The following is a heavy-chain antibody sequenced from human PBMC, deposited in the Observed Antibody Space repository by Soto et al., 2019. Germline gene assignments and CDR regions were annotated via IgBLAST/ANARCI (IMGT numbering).Heavy chain of an antibody. Sequence: SETLSLTCIVSGESISSSSYYWGRIRQPPGKGLEWIGSIYYSGRTYYNPSFKSRVTISIDTSKNQFPLKLSSVTATDTAVYYCARQRTTVVTQAYFDHWGQGALVTVSS. CDR2: IYYSGRT. D-gene: IGHD2-21*02. J-gene: IGHJ4*02. CDR1: GESISSSSYY. V-gene: IGHV4-39*01. CDR3: ARQRTTVVTQAYFDH.